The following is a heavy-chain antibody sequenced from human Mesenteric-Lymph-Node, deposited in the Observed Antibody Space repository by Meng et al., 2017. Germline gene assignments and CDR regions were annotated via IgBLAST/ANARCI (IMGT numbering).Heavy chain of an antibody. CDR1: GFTFSSYE. J-gene: IGHJ3*02. V-gene: IGHV3-21*01. Sequence: GESLKISCAASGFTFSSYEMNWVRQAPGKGLEWVSSISSSSSYIYYADSVKGRFTISRDNAKNSLYLQMNSLRAEDTAVYYCARDLRLLWFGELFDAFDIWGQGTMVTVSS. CDR3: ARDLRLLWFGELFDAFDI. CDR2: ISSSSSYI. D-gene: IGHD3-10*01.